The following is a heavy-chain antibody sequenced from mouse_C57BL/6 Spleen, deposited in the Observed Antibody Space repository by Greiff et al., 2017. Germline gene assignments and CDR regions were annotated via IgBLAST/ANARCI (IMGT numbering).Heavy chain of an antibody. D-gene: IGHD1-1*02. Sequence: QVQLQQSGAELVKPGASVKISCKASGYAFSSYWMNWVKQRPGKGLEWIGQIYPGDGDTNYNGKFKGKATLTADKSSSTAYMQLSILTSEDSSVYCCARGGDYGPAWFAYWGQGTLVTVSA. CDR1: GYAFSSYW. J-gene: IGHJ3*01. CDR3: ARGGDYGPAWFAY. V-gene: IGHV1-80*01. CDR2: IYPGDGDT.